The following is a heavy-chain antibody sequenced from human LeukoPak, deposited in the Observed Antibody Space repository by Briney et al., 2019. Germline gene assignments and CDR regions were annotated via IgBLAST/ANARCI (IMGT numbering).Heavy chain of an antibody. V-gene: IGHV3-74*01. J-gene: IGHJ1*01. D-gene: IGHD3-22*01. CDR3: ARAPSEIGGYYPEYFRH. CDR1: GFTFSTYW. CDR2: IKSDGST. Sequence: GGSLRLSCAASGFTFSTYWMHWVRQAPGKGLVWVSRIKSDGSTNYADSVKGRFTISRDNVKNTVSLQMNSLRPEDTGVYYCARAPSEIGGYYPEYFRHWGQGTLVTVSS.